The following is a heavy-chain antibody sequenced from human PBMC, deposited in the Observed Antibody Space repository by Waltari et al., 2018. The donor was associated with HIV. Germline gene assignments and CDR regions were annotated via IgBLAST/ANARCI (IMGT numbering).Heavy chain of an antibody. CDR2: IYTSGST. Sequence: QVQLQESGPGLVKPSQTLSLTCTVSGGSISSGSYYWSWIRQPAGKGLELIGRIYTSGSTNSNPALESRVTISVDTSRNQFSLKLRSVTAADTAVYYCVRAYYDFWSGTGSSGNWFDPWGQGTLVTVSS. D-gene: IGHD3-3*01. CDR1: GGSISSGSYY. CDR3: VRAYYDFWSGTGSSGNWFDP. V-gene: IGHV4-61*02. J-gene: IGHJ5*02.